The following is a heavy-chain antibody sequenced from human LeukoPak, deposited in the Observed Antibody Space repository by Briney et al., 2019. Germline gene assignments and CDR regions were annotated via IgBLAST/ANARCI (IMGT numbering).Heavy chain of an antibody. J-gene: IGHJ6*02. CDR3: AKDRIVGATFYYYYGMDV. D-gene: IGHD1-26*01. Sequence: GGTLRLSCAASGVTFSSDAMSWVCQAPGQGQEWVSAISGSGGSTSYADPAKGRFTIYRDNTKNTLYLQMNSLRAEDTAVYYCAKDRIVGATFYYYYGMDVWGQGTTVTVSS. CDR1: GVTFSSDA. CDR2: ISGSGGST. V-gene: IGHV3-23*01.